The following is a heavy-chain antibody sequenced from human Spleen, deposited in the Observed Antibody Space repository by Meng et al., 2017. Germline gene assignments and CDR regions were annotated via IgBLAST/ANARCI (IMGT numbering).Heavy chain of an antibody. Sequence: GESLKISCAASGFPFSSYTMHWVRQAPGEGLQVIATISSNGFGTDYANSVKGRFTISRDNSQNTLYLQMNSLRAEDTAVYYCARDPIITFRVVVPAAKWFDPWGQGTLVTVSS. V-gene: IGHV3-64*01. D-gene: IGHD2-2*01. CDR1: GFPFSSYT. J-gene: IGHJ5*02. CDR3: ARDPIITFRVVVPAAKWFDP. CDR2: ISSNGFGT.